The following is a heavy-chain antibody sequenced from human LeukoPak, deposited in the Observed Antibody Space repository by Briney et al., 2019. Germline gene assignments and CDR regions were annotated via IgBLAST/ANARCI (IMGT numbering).Heavy chain of an antibody. Sequence: PSETLSLTCAVYGGSFSGYYWSWIRQPPGKGLEWIGEINHSGSTNYNPSLQSRVTISVDTPKNQYSLKLRSVTAADTAVYYCARDSSGYSSSHWGQGTLVTVSS. CDR3: ARDSSGYSSSH. CDR1: GGSFSGYY. V-gene: IGHV4-34*01. J-gene: IGHJ4*02. D-gene: IGHD5-18*01. CDR2: INHSGST.